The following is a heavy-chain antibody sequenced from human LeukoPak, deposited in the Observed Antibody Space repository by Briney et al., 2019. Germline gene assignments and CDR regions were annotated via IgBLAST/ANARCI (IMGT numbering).Heavy chain of an antibody. J-gene: IGHJ5*02. Sequence: GGSLRLSCAASGFTSSSYGMPWVRQAPGKGLEWVAFIRYDGSNKYYADSVKGRFTISRDNSKNTLYLQMNSLRAEDTAVYYCAKPAYSSGWRPNYNWFDPWGQGTLVTVSS. V-gene: IGHV3-30*02. D-gene: IGHD6-19*01. CDR3: AKPAYSSGWRPNYNWFDP. CDR1: GFTSSSYG. CDR2: IRYDGSNK.